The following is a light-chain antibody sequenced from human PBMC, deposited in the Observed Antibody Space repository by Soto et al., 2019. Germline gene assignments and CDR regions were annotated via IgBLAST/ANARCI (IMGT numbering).Light chain of an antibody. CDR3: QYYGNSRIT. V-gene: IGKV3-20*01. Sequence: IFLTQSPGTLSWSPGERATLSCRASQTVNSDYLTWYQQKPGQAPRLLIYAASSGATGIPDRFSGSGSETDFTLTINRMEPDDFAVYYCQYYGNSRITFGQGTRMEIK. CDR1: QTVNSDY. J-gene: IGKJ5*01. CDR2: AAS.